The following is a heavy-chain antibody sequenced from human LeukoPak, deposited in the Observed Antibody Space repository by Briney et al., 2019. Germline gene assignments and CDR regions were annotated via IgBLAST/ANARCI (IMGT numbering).Heavy chain of an antibody. D-gene: IGHD6-13*01. CDR3: ATESAGYLDY. CDR2: ISWNSGSI. V-gene: IGHV3-9*03. Sequence: GRSLRLSCAASGFTFDDYAMHWVRQAPGKGLEWVSGISWNSGSIGYADSVKGRFTISRDNAKNSLYLQMNSLRAEDMALYYCATESAGYLDYWGQGTLVTVSS. CDR1: GFTFDDYA. J-gene: IGHJ4*02.